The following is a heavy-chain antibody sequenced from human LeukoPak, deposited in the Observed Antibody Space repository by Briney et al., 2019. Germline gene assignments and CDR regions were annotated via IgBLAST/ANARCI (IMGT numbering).Heavy chain of an antibody. D-gene: IGHD3-16*01. Sequence: PGGSLRLSCAASRFTFSDYWMSWVRQAPGKGLEWVAYIKRDGSDIYYVDSVKGRFIISRDNVKNSLYLQMNSLRAEDTAVYYCARDPDYRGSQPHGYFDYWGQGTLVTVSS. J-gene: IGHJ4*02. CDR3: ARDPDYRGSQPHGYFDY. CDR1: RFTFSDYW. CDR2: IKRDGSDI. V-gene: IGHV3-7*01.